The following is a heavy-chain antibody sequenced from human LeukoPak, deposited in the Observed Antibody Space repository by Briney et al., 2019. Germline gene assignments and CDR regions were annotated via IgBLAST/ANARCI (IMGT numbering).Heavy chain of an antibody. Sequence: SETLSLTCTVLGGSITSDYWSWIRQPAGKGLEWMGRIFTSGSAAYNPSLKSRVTMSLDTSKNQFFLKLSSVTAADTAAYFCSRGGANDLWGQGTLVTVSS. CDR3: SRGGANDL. CDR2: IFTSGSA. CDR1: GGSITSDY. D-gene: IGHD4/OR15-4a*01. V-gene: IGHV4-4*07. J-gene: IGHJ5*02.